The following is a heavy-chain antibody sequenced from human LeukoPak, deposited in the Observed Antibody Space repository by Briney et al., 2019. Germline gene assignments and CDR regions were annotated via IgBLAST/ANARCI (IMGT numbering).Heavy chain of an antibody. J-gene: IGHJ6*03. V-gene: IGHV1-8*01. CDR3: ARGQRRITMIVVVTTNYYYYYMDV. CDR1: GYTFTSYD. Sequence: ASVKVSCKASGYTFTSYDINWVRQATGQGLEWMGWMNPNSGNTGYAQKFQGRVTMTRNTSISTAYMELSSLRSEDTDVYYCARGQRRITMIVVVTTNYYYYYMDVWGKGTTVTVSS. D-gene: IGHD3-22*01. CDR2: MNPNSGNT.